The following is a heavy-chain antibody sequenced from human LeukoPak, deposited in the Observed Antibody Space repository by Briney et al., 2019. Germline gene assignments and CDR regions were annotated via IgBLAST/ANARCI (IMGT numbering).Heavy chain of an antibody. CDR2: ISSSGSTI. CDR3: AELGITMIGGV. CDR1: GFTFSSSD. V-gene: IGHV3-48*03. Sequence: GGSLRLSCAASGFTFSSSDMNWVRQAPGKGLEWVSYISSSGSTIYYADSVKGRFTISRDNAKNSLYLQMNSLRAEDTAVYYCAELGITMIGGVWGKGTTVTISS. D-gene: IGHD3-10*02. J-gene: IGHJ6*04.